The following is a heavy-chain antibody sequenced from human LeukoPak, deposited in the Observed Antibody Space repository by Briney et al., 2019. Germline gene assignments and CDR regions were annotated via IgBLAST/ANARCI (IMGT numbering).Heavy chain of an antibody. V-gene: IGHV4-59*01. J-gene: IGHJ3*02. CDR3: ARDSVRGFVVVTANAFDI. Sequence: SETLSLTCTVSGDSINNYYWSWIRQPPGKGLEWIGYIYYIGTTKFNPSLKSRVTISLDTSKNQFSLKLSSVTAADTAVYYCARDSVRGFVVVTANAFDIWGQGTMVTVSS. D-gene: IGHD2-21*02. CDR1: GDSINNYY. CDR2: IYYIGTT.